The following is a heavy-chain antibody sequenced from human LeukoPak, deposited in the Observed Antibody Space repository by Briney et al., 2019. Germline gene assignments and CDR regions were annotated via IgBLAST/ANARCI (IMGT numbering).Heavy chain of an antibody. V-gene: IGHV3-9*01. CDR2: ISWNSGSI. J-gene: IGHJ4*02. CDR1: GFTFEDYA. D-gene: IGHD5-18*01. CDR3: AKGDTALDY. Sequence: GGSLRLSCADSGFTFEDYAMHWVRQAPGKGLEWVSGISWNSGSIGYADSVKGRFTISRDNAKNSLYLQMNSLRAEDTALYYCAKGDTALDYWGQGTLVTVSS.